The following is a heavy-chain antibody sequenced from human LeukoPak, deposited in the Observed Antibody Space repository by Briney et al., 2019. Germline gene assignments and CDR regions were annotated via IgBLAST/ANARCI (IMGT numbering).Heavy chain of an antibody. D-gene: IGHD3-22*01. CDR2: INADSSTI. V-gene: IGHV3-48*01. J-gene: IGHJ4*02. CDR1: GFTFSTYN. CDR3: VRDNSRGQSLGVIY. Sequence: PGGSLRLSCAASGFTFSTYNMNWVRQAPGKGLEWISYINADSSTIQYANSVRGRFTTSRDNAKNSLYLQMNSLSAEDTAVYYCVRDNSRGQSLGVIYWGQGSLVTVSS.